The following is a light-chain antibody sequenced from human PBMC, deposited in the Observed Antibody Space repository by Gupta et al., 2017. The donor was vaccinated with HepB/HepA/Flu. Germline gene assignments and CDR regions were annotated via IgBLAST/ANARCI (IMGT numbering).Light chain of an antibody. J-gene: IGKJ4*01. CDR2: GAS. CDR3: QQDDRWPMI. CDR1: QNVGTN. Sequence: TPSPIILSVSPGDRVTLSCRTSQNVGTNLAWYQQQVGQAPRLLVFGASSRATGIPARFMGSGSETEFSLIISSLQSEDFAIYFCQQDDRWPMIFGGGTRV. V-gene: IGKV3-15*01.